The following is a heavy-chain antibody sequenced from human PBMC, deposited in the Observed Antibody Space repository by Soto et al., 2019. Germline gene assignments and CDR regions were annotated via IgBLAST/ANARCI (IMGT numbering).Heavy chain of an antibody. Sequence: PGGSLRLSCAASGFTFSSYSMNWVRQAPGKGLEWVSYISSSSSTIYYADSVKGRFTISRDNAKNSLYLQMNSLRDEDTAVYYCARGQLGYYDSSGYTLAAFDIWGQGTMVTVSS. J-gene: IGHJ3*02. CDR2: ISSSSSTI. CDR1: GFTFSSYS. V-gene: IGHV3-48*02. CDR3: ARGQLGYYDSSGYTLAAFDI. D-gene: IGHD3-22*01.